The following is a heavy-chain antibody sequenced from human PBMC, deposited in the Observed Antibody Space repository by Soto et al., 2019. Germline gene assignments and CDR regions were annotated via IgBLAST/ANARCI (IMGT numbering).Heavy chain of an antibody. D-gene: IGHD4-17*01. J-gene: IGHJ4*02. V-gene: IGHV4-61*01. CDR2: VYYSGTT. CDR1: GGSVSDKTYY. Sequence: LSLTCSVSGGSVSDKTYYWSWIRQPPGKRLEWIGYVYYSGTTNYNPSLKSRVTISVDLSKNRFSLRLSSVTTADTALYYCARTTAVPNTLRSRYFFDYWGQGTLVTVS. CDR3: ARTTAVPNTLRSRYFFDY.